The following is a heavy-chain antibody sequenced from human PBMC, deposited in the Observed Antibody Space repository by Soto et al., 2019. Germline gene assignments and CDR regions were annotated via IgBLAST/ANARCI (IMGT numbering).Heavy chain of an antibody. CDR1: GFTFSGSA. J-gene: IGHJ6*02. D-gene: IGHD3-3*01. CDR2: IRSKANSYAT. V-gene: IGHV3-73*01. CDR3: TRSFSYYFYDGMDV. Sequence: GGSLRLSCAASGFTFSGSAMHWVRQASGKGLEWVGRIRSKANSYATAYAASVKGRFTISRDESKNTAYLQMNSLKTEDTAVSYCTRSFSYYFYDGMDVWGRVTRVTVSS.